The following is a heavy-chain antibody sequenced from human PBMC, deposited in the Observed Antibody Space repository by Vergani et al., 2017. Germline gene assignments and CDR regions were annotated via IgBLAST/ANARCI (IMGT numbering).Heavy chain of an antibody. J-gene: IGHJ4*02. Sequence: QVKLQESGPGLLKPSQTLSLTCTVSGESIRSGSHYWSWIRQPARKGPEWIGHIHTGGSTDLNPSFKSRVSISVDTSKSQFSLKLNSVTVADTAVYYCARSRPYCTSGSCPAIWGQGTLVTVSS. CDR2: IHTGGST. D-gene: IGHD2-15*01. CDR3: ARSRPYCTSGSCPAI. CDR1: GESIRSGSHY. V-gene: IGHV4-61*02.